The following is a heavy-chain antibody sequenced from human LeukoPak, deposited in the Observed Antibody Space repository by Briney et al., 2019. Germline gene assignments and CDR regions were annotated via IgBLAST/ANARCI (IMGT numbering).Heavy chain of an antibody. CDR1: EIIVSNNY. J-gene: IGHJ5*02. CDR2: ISSSSSYI. V-gene: IGHV3-21*01. CDR3: ARDLNQADSSSWYGP. D-gene: IGHD6-13*01. Sequence: GGSLRLSCAASEIIVSNNYMTWVRQAPGKGLEWVSSISSSSSYIYYADSVKGRFTISRDNAKNSLYLQMNSLRAEDTAVYYCARDLNQADSSSWYGPWGQGTLATVSS.